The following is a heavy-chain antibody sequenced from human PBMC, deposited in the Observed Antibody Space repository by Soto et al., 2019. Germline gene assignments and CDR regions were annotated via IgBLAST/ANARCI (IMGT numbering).Heavy chain of an antibody. CDR2: ISSSSYT. D-gene: IGHD5-18*01. CDR3: ARAPTGDSYDDYGMDG. Sequence: GGSLRLSCAASGFTFSDYYMSWIRQAPGKGLEWVSYISSSSYTNYADSVKGRFTISRDNAKNSLYLQMNSLRAEDTAVYYCARAPTGDSYDDYGMDGWGQGTTVAVSS. J-gene: IGHJ6*01. V-gene: IGHV3-11*06. CDR1: GFTFSDYY.